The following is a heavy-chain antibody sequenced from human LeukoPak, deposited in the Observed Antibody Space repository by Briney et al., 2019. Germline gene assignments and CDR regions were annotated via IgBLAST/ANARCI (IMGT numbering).Heavy chain of an antibody. CDR2: MKQDGSDK. Sequence: PGRSLRLSCAASGFTFSTYAMHWVRQAPGKGLEWVANMKQDGSDKNYVDSVKGRFTISRDNAKNTLYLQMNSLRGEDTGVYYCALAYSGIYRVGDYWGQGSLVTVSS. J-gene: IGHJ4*02. D-gene: IGHD1-26*01. V-gene: IGHV3-7*01. CDR1: GFTFSTYA. CDR3: ALAYSGIYRVGDY.